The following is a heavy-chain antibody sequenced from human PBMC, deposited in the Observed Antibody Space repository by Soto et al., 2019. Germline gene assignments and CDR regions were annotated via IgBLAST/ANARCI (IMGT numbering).Heavy chain of an antibody. V-gene: IGHV3-30-3*01. CDR3: ARDKVPDFDSGGYYFDY. J-gene: IGHJ4*02. Sequence: GGSLRLSCAASGFMFSSYAMHWVRQAPGKGLEWVAAISFDGSNKYYADSVKGRFSISRDNSMDTLYLQMNSLRAEDTTLYYCARDKVPDFDSGGYYFDYWGQGTLVTVSS. CDR1: GFMFSSYA. CDR2: ISFDGSNK. D-gene: IGHD3-22*01.